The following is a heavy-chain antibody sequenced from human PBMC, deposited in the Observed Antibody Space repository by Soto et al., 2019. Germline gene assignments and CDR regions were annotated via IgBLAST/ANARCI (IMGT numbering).Heavy chain of an antibody. J-gene: IGHJ4*02. Sequence: ASVKVSCKASGYTFTSYGISWVRQAPGQGLEWMGWISAYNGNTNYAQKLQGRVTMTTDTSTSTAYMELRSLRSDDTAVYYCAIAPSYLAARLSYFDYWGQGTLVTVSS. V-gene: IGHV1-18*01. CDR1: GYTFTSYG. CDR2: ISAYNGNT. CDR3: AIAPSYLAARLSYFDY. D-gene: IGHD6-6*01.